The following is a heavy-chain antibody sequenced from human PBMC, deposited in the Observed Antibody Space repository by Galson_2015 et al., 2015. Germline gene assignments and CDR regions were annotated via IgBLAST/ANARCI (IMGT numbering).Heavy chain of an antibody. CDR3: ARSSSSSWSPLDY. CDR2: IIPIFGTA. D-gene: IGHD6-13*01. V-gene: IGHV1-69*01. Sequence: SGGTFSSSAISWVRQAPGQGLEWMGGIIPIFGTANYAQKFQGRVTITADESTSTAYMELSSLRSEDTAVYYCARSSSSSWSPLDYWGQGTLVTVSS. J-gene: IGHJ4*02. CDR1: GGTFSSSA.